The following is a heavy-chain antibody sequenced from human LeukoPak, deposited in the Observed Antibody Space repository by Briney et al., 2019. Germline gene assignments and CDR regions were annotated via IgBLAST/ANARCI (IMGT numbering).Heavy chain of an antibody. V-gene: IGHV4-30-4*01. CDR1: GGSVSSGDYY. CDR3: ARDLYCTSTSCSEDDVFDI. D-gene: IGHD2-2*01. J-gene: IGHJ3*02. Sequence: SETLSLTCTVSGGSVSSGDYYWSWIRQPPGKGLEWIGYVSYSGSTYYNPSLRSRVTMSVDTSKNQFSLKLNPVTAADTAVYYCARDLYCTSTSCSEDDVFDIWGQGTLVTVSS. CDR2: VSYSGST.